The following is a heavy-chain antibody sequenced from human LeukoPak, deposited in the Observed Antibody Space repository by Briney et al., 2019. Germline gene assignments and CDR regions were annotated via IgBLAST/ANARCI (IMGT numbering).Heavy chain of an antibody. V-gene: IGHV3-23*01. CDR2: ISGSGGST. CDR3: ARDSRYYFDY. J-gene: IGHJ4*02. Sequence: GASLRLSCAASGFTFSSYAMSWVRQAPGKGLEWVSAISGSGGSTYYADSVKGRFTISRDNSKNTLYLQMNSLRAEDTAVYYCARDSRYYFDYWGQGTLVTVSS. D-gene: IGHD6-25*01. CDR1: GFTFSSYA.